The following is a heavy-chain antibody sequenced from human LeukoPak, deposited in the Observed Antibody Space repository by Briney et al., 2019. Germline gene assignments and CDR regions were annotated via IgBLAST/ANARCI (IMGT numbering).Heavy chain of an antibody. CDR2: ISGSGGST. Sequence: RGGSLRLSCAASGFTFNNFAMSWVRQAPGEGLEWVSAISGSGGSTYYADSVKGRFTISRDNSKNTLYLQMNSLRAEDTAVYYCAKNVKSSGWYSDYWGQGTLVTVSS. CDR1: GFTFNNFA. CDR3: AKNVKSSGWYSDY. J-gene: IGHJ4*02. D-gene: IGHD6-19*01. V-gene: IGHV3-23*01.